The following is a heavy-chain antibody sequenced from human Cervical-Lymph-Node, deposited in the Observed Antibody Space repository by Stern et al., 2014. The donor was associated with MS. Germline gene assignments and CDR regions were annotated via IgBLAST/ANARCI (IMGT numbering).Heavy chain of an antibody. V-gene: IGHV5-51*01. CDR3: ARGIWSFDL. J-gene: IGHJ4*02. D-gene: IGHD6-13*01. CDR2: LYPGDSDT. CDR1: GYTFTNFW. Sequence: VQLVESGAEVKKPGESLTISCKCSGYTFTNFWIGWVRQVPGKGLEWMGSLYPGDSDTTYSPSIEGQGTLSAHKARNTASLQWSSLKASDTAIYYCARGIWSFDLWGQGTLVTVSS.